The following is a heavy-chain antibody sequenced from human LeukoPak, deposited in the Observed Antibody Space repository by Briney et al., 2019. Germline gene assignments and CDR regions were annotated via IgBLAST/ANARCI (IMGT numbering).Heavy chain of an antibody. V-gene: IGHV4-34*01. CDR3: AAGYSSGWYQGAANPGSFDY. Sequence: SETLSLTCAVYGGSFSGYYWSRIRQPPGKGLEWIGEINHSGSTNYNPSLKSRVTISVDTSKNLFSLKLSSVTAADTAVYYCAAGYSSGWYQGAANPGSFDYWGQGTLVTVSS. J-gene: IGHJ4*02. CDR2: INHSGST. CDR1: GGSFSGYY. D-gene: IGHD6-19*01.